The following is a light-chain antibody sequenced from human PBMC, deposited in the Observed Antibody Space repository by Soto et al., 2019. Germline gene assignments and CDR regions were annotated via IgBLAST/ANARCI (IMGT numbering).Light chain of an antibody. Sequence: DLMITRSPDSLAVSLGQRATINCKSSQSVLYSSTNKNYLIWYQQKPGQAPRLLIYGASSRATGIPDRFSGSGSGTDFTLTISGLEPEDFAVYSCQQYGSSVCTFGQGTKVDIK. CDR1: QSVLYSSTNKNY. V-gene: IGKV4-1*01. CDR3: QQYGSSVCT. J-gene: IGKJ1*01. CDR2: GAS.